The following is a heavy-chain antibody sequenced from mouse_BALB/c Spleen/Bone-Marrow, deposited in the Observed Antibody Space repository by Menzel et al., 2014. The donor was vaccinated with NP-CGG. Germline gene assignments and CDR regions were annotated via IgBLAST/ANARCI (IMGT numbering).Heavy chain of an antibody. Sequence: QVQLQQSGAELVKPRASVKLSCMASGFTFTSYWIHWVKQRPGQGPEWIGETNPSNGRTNYNEKFKSKATLTEDKSSSTAYMQLSSLTSEDSAVYYCARDGNYRYAMDYWGQGTSVTVSS. J-gene: IGHJ4*01. D-gene: IGHD2-1*01. CDR3: ARDGNYRYAMDY. V-gene: IGHV1S81*02. CDR2: TNPSNGRT. CDR1: GFTFTSYW.